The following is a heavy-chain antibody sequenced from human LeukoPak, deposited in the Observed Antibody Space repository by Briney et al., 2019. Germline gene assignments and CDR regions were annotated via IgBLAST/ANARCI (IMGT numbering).Heavy chain of an antibody. Sequence: QSGGSLRFSCAASGFTFSSYAMSWVRQAPGKGLEWVSGIGDSGGSTYYADSVKGRFTISRDNSKNTLYLQMNSLRAEDTAVYYCAKGGSLTTVTHFDYWGQGTLVTVSS. CDR3: AKGGSLTTVTHFDY. CDR2: IGDSGGST. J-gene: IGHJ4*02. D-gene: IGHD4-17*01. V-gene: IGHV3-23*01. CDR1: GFTFSSYA.